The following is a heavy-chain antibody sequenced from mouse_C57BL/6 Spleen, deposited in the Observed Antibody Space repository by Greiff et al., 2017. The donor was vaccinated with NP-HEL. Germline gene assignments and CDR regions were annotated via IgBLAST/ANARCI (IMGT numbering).Heavy chain of an antibody. Sequence: QVQLQQSGAELVRPGTSVKVSCKASGYAFTNYLIEWVKQRPGQGLEWIGVINPGSGGTNYNEKFKGKATLTADKSSSTAYMQLSSLTSEDSAVYFCARGGYYGSLPSWFAYWGQGTLVTVSA. CDR2: INPGSGGT. CDR3: ARGGYYGSLPSWFAY. J-gene: IGHJ3*01. CDR1: GYAFTNYL. V-gene: IGHV1-54*01. D-gene: IGHD1-1*01.